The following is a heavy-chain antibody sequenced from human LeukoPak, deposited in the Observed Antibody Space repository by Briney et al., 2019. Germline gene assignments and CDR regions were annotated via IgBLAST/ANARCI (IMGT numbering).Heavy chain of an antibody. CDR1: GGSISSYY. J-gene: IGHJ4*02. CDR3: ARGLTMVRGDDRDY. V-gene: IGHV4-59*01. D-gene: IGHD3-10*01. Sequence: PSETLSLTCTVSGGSISSYYWSWIRQPPGKGLGGIGYIYYSGSTNYNPSLKSRVTISVDTSKNQFPLKLSSVTAADTAVYYCARGLTMVRGDDRDYWGQGTLVTVSS. CDR2: IYYSGST.